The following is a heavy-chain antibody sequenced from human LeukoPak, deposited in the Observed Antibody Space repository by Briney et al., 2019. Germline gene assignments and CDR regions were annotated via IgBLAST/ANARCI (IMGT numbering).Heavy chain of an antibody. CDR2: IVVGSDNT. CDR3: AAPYSSTWFDY. CDR1: GFTFTSRSA. V-gene: IGHV1-58*01. D-gene: IGHD6-13*01. J-gene: IGHJ4*02. Sequence: SVKASCKASGFTFTSRSAVQWVRQARGQRREWIGWIVVGSDNTNYAQKFQERVTITRDMSTSTAYMELSSLTSEDTAVYYCAAPYSSTWFDYWGQGTLVTVSS.